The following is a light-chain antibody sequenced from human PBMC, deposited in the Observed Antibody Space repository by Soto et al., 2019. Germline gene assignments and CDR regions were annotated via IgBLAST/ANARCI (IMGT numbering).Light chain of an antibody. Sequence: EIVMTQSPATLCVSTGERVTLSCRASQSVSSNLAWYQQKPGQAPRLLIYGASTRVTDIPARFSGSGSGTEFTLTISSLQSEDFAVYYCQQYNNWPPWTFGQGTKVEIK. CDR2: GAS. V-gene: IGKV3-15*01. J-gene: IGKJ1*01. CDR1: QSVSSN. CDR3: QQYNNWPPWT.